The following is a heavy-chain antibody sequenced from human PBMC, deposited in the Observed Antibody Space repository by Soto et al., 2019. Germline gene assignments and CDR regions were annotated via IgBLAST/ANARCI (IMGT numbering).Heavy chain of an antibody. CDR2: ISASSSNI. V-gene: IGHV3-48*01. D-gene: IGHD4-17*01. Sequence: GSLRLSCAASGFSFSNYAMDWVRQAPGKGLEWVSYISASSSNIRYADSVKGRFTISRDNSKNTLYLQMNSLRAEDTAVYYCAKDRGVEVTTRFFDYWGQGTLVTAPQ. CDR1: GFSFSNYA. CDR3: AKDRGVEVTTRFFDY. J-gene: IGHJ4*02.